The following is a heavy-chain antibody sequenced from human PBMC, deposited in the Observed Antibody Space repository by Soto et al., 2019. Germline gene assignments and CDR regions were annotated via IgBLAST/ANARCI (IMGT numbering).Heavy chain of an antibody. V-gene: IGHV3-49*03. CDR3: TRDDSHPPIDY. CDR2: IRSKAYGGTT. Sequence: GGSLRLSCTASGFTFGDYAMSWFRQAPGKGLEWVGFIRSKAYGGTTEYAASVKGRFTISRDDSKSIAYLQMNSLKTEDTAVYYCTRDDSHPPIDYWGQGTLVTVSS. J-gene: IGHJ4*02. D-gene: IGHD2-21*02. CDR1: GFTFGDYA.